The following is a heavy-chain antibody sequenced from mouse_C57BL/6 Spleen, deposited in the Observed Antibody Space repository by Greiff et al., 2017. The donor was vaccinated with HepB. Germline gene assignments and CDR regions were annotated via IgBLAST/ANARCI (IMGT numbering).Heavy chain of an antibody. V-gene: IGHV1-85*01. D-gene: IGHD1-1*01. J-gene: IGHJ4*01. CDR2: IYPRDGST. CDR1: GYTFTSYD. CDR3: ARSYYGSRDAMDY. Sequence: QVQLQQSGPELVKPGASVKLSCKASGYTFTSYDINWVKQRPGQGLEWIGWIYPRDGSTKYNEKFKGKATLTVDTSSSTAYMELHSLTSEDSAVYFCARSYYGSRDAMDYWGQGTSVTVSS.